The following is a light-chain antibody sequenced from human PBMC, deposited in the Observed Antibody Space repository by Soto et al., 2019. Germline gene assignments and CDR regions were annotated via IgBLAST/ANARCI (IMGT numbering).Light chain of an antibody. V-gene: IGKV1-39*01. CDR1: QNIRSY. J-gene: IGKJ1*01. CDR3: QQGYSSRWT. CDR2: VTS. Sequence: DIQMTQSPSSLSASVGDRVTITCRASQNIRSYLNWYQQKPGKAPQLLIYVTSSLQTGVPSRFSASGSGTDFSLVISDLQPEDSATYDCQQGYSSRWTSGRGNKVEI.